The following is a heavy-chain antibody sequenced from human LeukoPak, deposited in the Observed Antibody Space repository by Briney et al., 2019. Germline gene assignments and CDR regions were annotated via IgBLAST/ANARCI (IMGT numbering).Heavy chain of an antibody. J-gene: IGHJ4*02. V-gene: IGHV1-69*05. CDR1: GGTFSSYA. D-gene: IGHD5-24*01. Sequence: ASVKVSCKASGGTFSSYAISWVRQAPGQGLEWMGGIIPIFGTANYAQKFQGRVTITTDESTSTAYMELSSLRSEDTAVYYCARGRWLQPWGYFDYWGQGTLVAVSS. CDR2: IIPIFGTA. CDR3: ARGRWLQPWGYFDY.